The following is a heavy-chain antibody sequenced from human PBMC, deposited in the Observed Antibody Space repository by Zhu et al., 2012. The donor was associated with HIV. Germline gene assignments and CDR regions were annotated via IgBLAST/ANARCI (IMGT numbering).Heavy chain of an antibody. CDR2: ISGSGGKT. V-gene: IGHV3-23*01. CDR1: GFTFSAYS. D-gene: IGHD2-21*02. CDR3: AKALHLVVESALPRDAFDV. Sequence: EVRLLESGGDLVQPGGSLRLSCAANGFTFSAYSMSWVRQAPGKGLEWVSIISGSGGKTDYADSVEGRFTISRDNSNNILYLQMNDLRAEDTALYYCAKALHLVVESALPRDAFDVWARGQWSPFLQ. J-gene: IGHJ3*01.